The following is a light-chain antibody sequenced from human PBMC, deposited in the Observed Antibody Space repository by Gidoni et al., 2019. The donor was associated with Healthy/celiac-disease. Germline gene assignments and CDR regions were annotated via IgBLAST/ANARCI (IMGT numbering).Light chain of an antibody. V-gene: IGKV3-15*01. J-gene: IGKJ1*01. CDR3: QQYNNWPPWT. Sequence: EIVLTHSPAPLSVSPGERATLTCRASQTVSSNLDWYQQKPGQAPRLLIYGASTRDTGIPARFSGSGSGTEFTLTISSLQSEDVAVYYCQQYNNWPPWTFGQGTKVEIK. CDR1: QTVSSN. CDR2: GAS.